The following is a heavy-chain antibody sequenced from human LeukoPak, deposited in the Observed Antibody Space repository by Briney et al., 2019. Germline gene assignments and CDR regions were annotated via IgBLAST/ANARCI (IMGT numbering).Heavy chain of an antibody. V-gene: IGHV3-23*01. J-gene: IGHJ5*02. CDR2: ISDSTGTT. D-gene: IGHD6-19*01. CDR3: AKVGSQWLDLGWFDP. CDR1: GFTFSNYA. Sequence: GGSLRLSCAASGFTFSNYAMSWVRQAPGKGLEWVSSISDSTGTTFYADSVTGRFTISRDNSKNTLYLQMNSLRADDTAVYYCAKVGSQWLDLGWFDPWGQGTLVTVSS.